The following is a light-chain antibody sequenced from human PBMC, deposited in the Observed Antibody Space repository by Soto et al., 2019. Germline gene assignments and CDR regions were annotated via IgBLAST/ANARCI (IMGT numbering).Light chain of an antibody. V-gene: IGKV1-27*01. Sequence: DIQITQSPSSLSASVGDRVTITCQASQDISNYLNWYQQKPGKAPKLLIYDASTLQSGVPSRFSGSGSGTDFTLTISSLQPEDVATYYCLHDYSYPRTFGQGTKVDIK. CDR2: DAS. J-gene: IGKJ1*01. CDR1: QDISNY. CDR3: LHDYSYPRT.